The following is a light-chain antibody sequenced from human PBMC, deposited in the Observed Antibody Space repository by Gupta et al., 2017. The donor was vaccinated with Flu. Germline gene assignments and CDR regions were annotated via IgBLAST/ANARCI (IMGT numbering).Light chain of an antibody. CDR1: ALPKQY. CDR3: QSADSSVTYSWV. J-gene: IGLJ3*02. V-gene: IGLV3-25*03. Sequence: SSELPQPPSGALSPGQPARITCSGDALPKQYTYWYQQKPGQAPILVIYKDNERPSGIPERFSGSSSGTTVTLTISGVQAEDEADYYCQSADSSVTYSWVFGGGTKLTVL. CDR2: KDN.